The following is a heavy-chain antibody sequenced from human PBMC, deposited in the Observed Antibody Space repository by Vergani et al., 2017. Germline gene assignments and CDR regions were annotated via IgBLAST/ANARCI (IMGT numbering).Heavy chain of an antibody. J-gene: IGHJ6*02. CDR1: GFTFSSYD. Sequence: EVQLVESGGGLVQPGGSLRLSCAASGFTFSSYDMNWVRQAPGKGLEWVSYISSSGSTIYYADSVKDRVTISRDNAKNSLYLQMNSLRAEDTAVYYCARAEGPRGMDVWGQGTTVTVSS. CDR2: ISSSGSTI. V-gene: IGHV3-48*03. CDR3: ARAEGPRGMDV.